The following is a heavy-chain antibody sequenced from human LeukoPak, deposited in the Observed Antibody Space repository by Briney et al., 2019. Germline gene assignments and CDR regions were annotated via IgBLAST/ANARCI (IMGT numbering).Heavy chain of an antibody. Sequence: GGSLRLSCAASGFTFSSYSMSWLRQAPGKGLEWVSVISGSGGTTFYADSVKGRFTISRDNSKNTLYLQMNSLRAEDTAVYYCARGSHYYDTDRGYGYWGQGTLVTVSS. D-gene: IGHD3-22*01. CDR2: ISGSGGTT. J-gene: IGHJ4*02. CDR1: GFTFSSYS. V-gene: IGHV3-23*01. CDR3: ARGSHYYDTDRGYGY.